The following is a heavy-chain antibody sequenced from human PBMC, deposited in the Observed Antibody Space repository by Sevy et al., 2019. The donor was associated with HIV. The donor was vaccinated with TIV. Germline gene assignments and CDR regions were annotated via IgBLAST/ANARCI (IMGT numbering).Heavy chain of an antibody. D-gene: IGHD3-10*01. CDR1: GYNFKGYY. CDR2: INSNTGGT. J-gene: IGHJ5*02. Sequence: ASVKVSCEASGYNFKGYYIHWVRQAPGKGLEWMGWINSNTGGTIYAEDFEGRDTLTRDTSISTVYMELTGLTAGDTAVYYCARDDYSGLGSYYNGLPGHFVPWGQGTLVTVSS. CDR3: ARDDYSGLGSYYNGLPGHFVP. V-gene: IGHV1-2*02.